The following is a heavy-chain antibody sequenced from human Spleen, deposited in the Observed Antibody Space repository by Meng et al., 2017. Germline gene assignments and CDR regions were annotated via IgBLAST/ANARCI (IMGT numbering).Heavy chain of an antibody. J-gene: IGHJ4*02. Sequence: QVQLVQSGAEVKKPGASVKVSCKASGYTFNGYAMSWVRQAPGQGLEWMGRINPSRGDTHYAQKFEGRVTMTRDTSISTAYMELSRLRSDDTAVYFCARKAGNCITITCYSLDYWGQGTLVTVSS. CDR2: INPSRGDT. CDR1: GYTFNGYA. D-gene: IGHD2-15*01. CDR3: ARKAGNCITITCYSLDY. V-gene: IGHV1-2*06.